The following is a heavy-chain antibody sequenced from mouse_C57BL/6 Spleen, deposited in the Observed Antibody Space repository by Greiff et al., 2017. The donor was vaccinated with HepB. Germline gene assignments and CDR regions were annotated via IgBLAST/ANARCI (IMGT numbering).Heavy chain of an antibody. CDR2: IRNKANGYTT. D-gene: IGHD1-1*01. V-gene: IGHV7-3*01. CDR3: ARRGTVVSYYFDY. J-gene: IGHJ2*01. CDR1: GFTFTDYY. Sequence: EVKLVESGGGLVQPGGSLSLSCAASGFTFTDYYMSWVRQPPGKALEWLGFIRNKANGYTTEYSASVKGRFTISRDNAKNTLYLQMSRLKSEDTAMYYCARRGTVVSYYFDYWGQGTTLTVSS.